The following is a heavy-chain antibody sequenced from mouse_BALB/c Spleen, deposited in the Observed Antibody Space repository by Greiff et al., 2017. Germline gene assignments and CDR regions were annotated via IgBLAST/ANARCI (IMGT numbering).Heavy chain of an antibody. D-gene: IGHD2-4*01. CDR3: TREGYDYDGWFAY. V-gene: IGHV5-6-4*01. CDR1: GFTFSSYT. Sequence: EVKLMESGGGLVKPGGSLKLSCAASGFTFSSYTMSWVRQTPEKRLEWVATISSGGSYTYYPDSVKGRFTISRDNAKNTLYLQMSSLKSEDTAMYYCTREGYDYDGWFAYWGQGTLVTVSA. J-gene: IGHJ3*01. CDR2: ISSGGSYT.